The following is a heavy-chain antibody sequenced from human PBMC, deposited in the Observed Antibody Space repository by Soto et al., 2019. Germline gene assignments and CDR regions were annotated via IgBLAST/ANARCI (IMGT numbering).Heavy chain of an antibody. CDR2: IYYRGNA. J-gene: IGHJ5*01. D-gene: IGHD4-17*01. CDR1: DDSINSDKYY. Sequence: SETLSLTCSVSDDSINSDKYYWGWIRQPPGKGLEWIGSIYYRGNAYYNPSLQTRVTISLDKSKSQFSLKLSSVTAADTAVYYCARCTVTTAGWFDSWGQGTLVTVSS. CDR3: ARCTVTTAGWFDS. V-gene: IGHV4-39*07.